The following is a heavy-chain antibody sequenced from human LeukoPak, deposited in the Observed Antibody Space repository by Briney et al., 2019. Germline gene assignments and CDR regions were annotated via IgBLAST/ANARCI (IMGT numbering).Heavy chain of an antibody. CDR3: ARDHYCSSTSCYYRFDY. Sequence: GASVKVSCKASGYTFTGYYMHWVRQAPGQGLEGMGWINPNSGGTNYAQKFQGRVTMTRDTSISTAYMELSRLRSDDTAVYYCARDHYCSSTSCYYRFDYWGQGTLVTVSS. D-gene: IGHD2-2*01. CDR2: INPNSGGT. V-gene: IGHV1-2*02. CDR1: GYTFTGYY. J-gene: IGHJ4*02.